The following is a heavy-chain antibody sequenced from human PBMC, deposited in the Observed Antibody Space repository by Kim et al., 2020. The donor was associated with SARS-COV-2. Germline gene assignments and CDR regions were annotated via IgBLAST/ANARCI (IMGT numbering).Heavy chain of an antibody. V-gene: IGHV1-2*06. J-gene: IGHJ5*02. CDR2: INPNSAGA. D-gene: IGHD3-10*01. Sequence: ASVKVSCKASGYTFTGYYIHWVRQAPGQGLEWMGRINPNSAGADYAQRFQGRVTMTRDTSISTAYMELRRLRSDDTAMYFCARRWRDGSGKTGFDPWGQG. CDR1: GYTFTGYY. CDR3: ARRWRDGSGKTGFDP.